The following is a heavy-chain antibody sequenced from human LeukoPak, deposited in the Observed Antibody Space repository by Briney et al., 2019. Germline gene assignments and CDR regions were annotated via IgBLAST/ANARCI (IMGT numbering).Heavy chain of an antibody. CDR3: ARGYCSGTRCYYTDN. CDR2: IYYSGTT. V-gene: IGHV4-39*01. Sequence: SETLSLTCTVSGGSISSSSYFWGRIRQPPGKGLEWIGPIYYSGTTDHNPSLKRRVTISVDTSKNQFSLKLSSVTAADTAVYYCARGYCSGTRCYYTDNWGQGTLVTVSS. D-gene: IGHD2-2*01. CDR1: GGSISSSSYF. J-gene: IGHJ4*02.